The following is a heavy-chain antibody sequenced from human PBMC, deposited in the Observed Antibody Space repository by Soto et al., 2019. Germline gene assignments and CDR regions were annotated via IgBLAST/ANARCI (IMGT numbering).Heavy chain of an antibody. D-gene: IGHD4-17*01. J-gene: IGHJ4*02. V-gene: IGHV3-9*01. Sequence: EVQLVESGGGLVQPGRSLRLSCAASGFTFYDYAMHWVRQGPGKGLEWVSSISWNSGNLGYADYVKGRFILSRDNAKNTLYLQINTLRREDTALYYCEKGASTTVFAFNDYWGQGTLVTVSS. CDR2: ISWNSGNL. CDR3: EKGASTTVFAFNDY. CDR1: GFTFYDYA.